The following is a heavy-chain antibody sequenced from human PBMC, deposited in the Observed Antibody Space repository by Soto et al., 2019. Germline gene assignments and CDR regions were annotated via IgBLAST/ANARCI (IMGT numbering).Heavy chain of an antibody. J-gene: IGHJ6*03. CDR1: GFTFSSYS. CDR2: ISSSSYI. Sequence: GGSLRLSCAASGFTFSSYSMNWVRQAPGKGLEWVSSISSSSYIYYADSVKGRFTISRDNAKNSLYLQMNSLRAEDTAVYYCARGDYYYYYMDVWGKGTTVTVSS. CDR3: ARGDYYYYYMDV. V-gene: IGHV3-21*01.